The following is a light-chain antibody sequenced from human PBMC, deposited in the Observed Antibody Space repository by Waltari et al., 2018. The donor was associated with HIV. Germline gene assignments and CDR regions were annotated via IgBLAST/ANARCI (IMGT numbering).Light chain of an antibody. Sequence: EIVLTQSPGTLSLSPGERAILSYRASKTISSSYIAWYQQRPGQAPRLLMYSTSRRATGIPDRFSGSGSGTDFTLTINRLEPEDFAVFYCQQYGTVPITFGGGTKVEIK. V-gene: IGKV3-20*01. CDR1: KTISSSY. CDR2: STS. CDR3: QQYGTVPIT. J-gene: IGKJ4*01.